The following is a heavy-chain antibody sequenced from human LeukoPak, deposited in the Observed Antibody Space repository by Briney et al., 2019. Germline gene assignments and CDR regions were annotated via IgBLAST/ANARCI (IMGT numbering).Heavy chain of an antibody. V-gene: IGHV4-61*05. CDR3: ARMQGYYYYMDV. J-gene: IGHJ6*03. Sequence: SETLSLTCTVSGGSISSSSYYWGWIRQPPGKGLEWIGRIYTSGSTNYNPSLKSRVTMSVDTSKNQFSLKLSSVTAADTAVYYCARMQGYYYYMDVWGKGTTVTVSS. CDR1: GGSISSSSYY. CDR2: IYTSGST.